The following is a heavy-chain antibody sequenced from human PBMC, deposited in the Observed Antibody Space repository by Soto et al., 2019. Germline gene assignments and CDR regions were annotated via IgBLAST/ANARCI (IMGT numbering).Heavy chain of an antibody. CDR2: IKEDVSQK. CDR3: ARGDYYDSSGPFSDAFDM. Sequence: GSLRLSCTVSGFTFSDYWISWVRQAPGKGLEWVANIKEDVSQKWYVDSVKGRFTISRDNAKNSLYLQINSLRAEDTAVYYCARGDYYDSSGPFSDAFDMWGQGTMVTVSS. CDR1: GFTFSDYW. D-gene: IGHD3-22*01. V-gene: IGHV3-7*04. J-gene: IGHJ3*02.